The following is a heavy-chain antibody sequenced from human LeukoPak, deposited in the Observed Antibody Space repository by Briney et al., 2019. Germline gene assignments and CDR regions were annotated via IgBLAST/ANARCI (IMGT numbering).Heavy chain of an antibody. V-gene: IGHV3-11*03. CDR3: VGFYYSAFFDY. D-gene: IGHD4/OR15-4a*01. CDR2: ISGSGDYT. J-gene: IGHJ4*02. CDR1: GFTFSDYY. Sequence: PGGSLRLSCAVSGFTFSDYYMSWIRQAPGKGLEWLSYISGSGDYTNYADSVKGRFTISRDNAKKSLYLQMDSLRAEDTAVYYCVGFYYSAFFDYWGQGTLVTVSS.